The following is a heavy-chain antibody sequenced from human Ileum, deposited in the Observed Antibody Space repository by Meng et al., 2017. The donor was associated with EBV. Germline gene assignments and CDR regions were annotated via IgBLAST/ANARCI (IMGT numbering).Heavy chain of an antibody. CDR3: AKGGQWDPLDS. V-gene: IGHV4-59*01. Sequence: LQGPGPGLGQPSGPLSLTCDVSGVSISGNYWSWIRQSPVKGLEWIGFFYEGTTNYNPSLKSRVTIAAGPANNQISLRLSSVTSADTAVYYCAKGGQWDPLDSWGRGILVTVSS. CDR1: GVSISGNY. CDR2: FYEGTT. J-gene: IGHJ4*02. D-gene: IGHD1-26*01.